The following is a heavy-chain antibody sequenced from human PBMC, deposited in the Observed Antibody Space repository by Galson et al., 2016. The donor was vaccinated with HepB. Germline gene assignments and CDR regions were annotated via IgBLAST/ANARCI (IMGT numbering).Heavy chain of an antibody. D-gene: IGHD2-2*02. J-gene: IGHJ6*02. Sequence: SLRLSCAASGFTFSTYAIHWVRQAPGKGLEWLAVISHDGIKKYSKDSAKGRFTVTRGNSKNTLFLLMNSLRPEDTAVYYCAKDLQVPAAIEGMDVWGRGTTVTVSS. CDR1: GFTFSTYA. V-gene: IGHV3-30*04. CDR2: ISHDGIKK. CDR3: AKDLQVPAAIEGMDV.